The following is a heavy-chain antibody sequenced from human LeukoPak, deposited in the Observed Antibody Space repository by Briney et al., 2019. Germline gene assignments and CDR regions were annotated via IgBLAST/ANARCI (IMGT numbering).Heavy chain of an antibody. CDR3: ARGRFLEWLFLDY. CDR2: IIPIFGTA. V-gene: IGHV1-69*05. CDR1: GGTFSSYA. D-gene: IGHD3-3*01. Sequence: SVKVSCKASGGTFSSYAISWVRQAPGQGLEWMGRIIPIFGTANYAQKFQGRVTITTDESTSTAYMELSSLKSEDTAVYYCARGRFLEWLFLDYWGQGTLVTVSS. J-gene: IGHJ4*02.